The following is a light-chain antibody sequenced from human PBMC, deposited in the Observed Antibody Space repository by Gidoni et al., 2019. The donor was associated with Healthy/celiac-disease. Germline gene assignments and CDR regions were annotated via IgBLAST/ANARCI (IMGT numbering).Light chain of an antibody. Sequence: DIKMTQSPSSLSASVGDRVTITCRASQSISTFLNWYQQKPGKAPKLLIYAASSLQSGVPSRFSGSGSGTDFTLTISSLQPDAFATYYCQQSYSSPRTFGQGTKLEIK. V-gene: IGKV1-39*01. CDR2: AAS. CDR3: QQSYSSPRT. J-gene: IGKJ2*01. CDR1: QSISTF.